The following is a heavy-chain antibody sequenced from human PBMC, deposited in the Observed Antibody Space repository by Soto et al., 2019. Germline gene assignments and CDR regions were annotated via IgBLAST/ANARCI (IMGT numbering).Heavy chain of an antibody. V-gene: IGHV1-18*01. CDR3: ARGSYYDSSGASNYYFYGMNV. J-gene: IGHJ6*02. Sequence: QVQLVQSGAEVKKPGASVKVSCKASGYTFASYGINWVRQAPGQGLEWLGWISPYDGYTYYAQILQGRVSMTKDTSTKTGYMELRSLRSYDTAIYYCARGSYYDSSGASNYYFYGMNVWGQGTTVTVSS. CDR2: ISPYDGYT. D-gene: IGHD3-22*01. CDR1: GYTFASYG.